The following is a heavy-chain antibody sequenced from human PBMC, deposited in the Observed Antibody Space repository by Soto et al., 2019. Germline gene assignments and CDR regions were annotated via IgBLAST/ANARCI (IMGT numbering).Heavy chain of an antibody. J-gene: IGHJ4*02. CDR2: ISSSGSTI. CDR3: ARGPYSSSWYYFDY. D-gene: IGHD6-13*01. Sequence: EVQLVESGGGLVQPGGSLRLSCAASGFTFSSYEMNWVRQAPGTGLEWVSYISSSGSTIYYADSVKGRFTISRDNAKNSLYLQMNSLRAEDTAVYYCARGPYSSSWYYFDYWGQGTLVTVSS. CDR1: GFTFSSYE. V-gene: IGHV3-48*03.